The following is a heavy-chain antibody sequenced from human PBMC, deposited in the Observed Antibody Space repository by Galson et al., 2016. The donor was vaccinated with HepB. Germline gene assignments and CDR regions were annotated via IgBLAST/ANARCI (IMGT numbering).Heavy chain of an antibody. D-gene: IGHD6-13*01. CDR3: TKGKGYSSSWSENHFAS. CDR2: ISWNGGTT. V-gene: IGHV3-43*01. CDR1: GFTFDHHT. J-gene: IGHJ4*02. Sequence: SLRLSCAASGFTFDHHTMHWVRHAPGKGLQWVSLISWNGGTTHYADSVEGRFTISRDNGKNSLYLQMNSLRSEDTAFYYCTKGKGYSSSWSENHFASWGQGTLVTVSS.